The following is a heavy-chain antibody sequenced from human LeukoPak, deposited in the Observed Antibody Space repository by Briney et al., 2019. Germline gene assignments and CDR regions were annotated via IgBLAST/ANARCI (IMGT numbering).Heavy chain of an antibody. D-gene: IGHD3-10*01. J-gene: IGHJ4*02. CDR3: AKEFGIDYYGSGSYPTFDY. CDR1: GFTFSSYA. V-gene: IGHV3-23*01. CDR2: ISGSGGST. Sequence: QPGGSLRLSCAASGFTFSSYAMSWVRQAPGKGLEWVSAISGSGGSTYYADSVKGRFTISRDNSKNTLYLQMNSLRAEDTAVYYCAKEFGIDYYGSGSYPTFDYWGQGTLVTVSS.